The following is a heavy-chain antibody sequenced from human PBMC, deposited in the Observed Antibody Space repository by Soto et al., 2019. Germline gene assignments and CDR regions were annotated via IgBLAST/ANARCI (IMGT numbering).Heavy chain of an antibody. CDR2: ISAYNGNT. V-gene: IGHV1-18*01. D-gene: IGHD1-7*01. Sequence: ASVKVSFKASGYTFTSYGISWVRQAPGQGLEWMGWISAYNGNTNYAQKLQGRVTLTTXXXXXXAXIXLXXXRSDDTAVYYCARDELELRGAYYYYGMDVWG. CDR3: ARDELELRGAYYYYGMDV. CDR1: GYTFTSYG. J-gene: IGHJ6*02.